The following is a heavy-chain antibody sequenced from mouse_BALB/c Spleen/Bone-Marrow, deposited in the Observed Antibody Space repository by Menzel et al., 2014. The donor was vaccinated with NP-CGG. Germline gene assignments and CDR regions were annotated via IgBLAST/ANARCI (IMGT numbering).Heavy chain of an antibody. CDR3: ARSGFDY. CDR1: GYTFTSSW. D-gene: IGHD4-1*01. V-gene: IGHV1S130*01. J-gene: IGHJ2*01. Sequence: VKLMESGSVLVRLGASVKLSCKASGYTFTSSWMHWAKQRPGQGLEWIGEIHPNSGNTNYNEKFKGKATLTVDTSSSTAYVDLSSLTSEDSAVYYCARSGFDYWGQGTTLTVSS. CDR2: IHPNSGNT.